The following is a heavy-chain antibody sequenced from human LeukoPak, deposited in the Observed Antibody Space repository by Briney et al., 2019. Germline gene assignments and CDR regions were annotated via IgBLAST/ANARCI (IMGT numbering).Heavy chain of an antibody. V-gene: IGHV4-34*01. CDR2: INHSGST. CDR3: AREAQYYYDSSGDYNPIDY. CDR1: GGPFSGYY. J-gene: IGHJ4*02. Sequence: PSETLSLTCAVYGGPFSGYYWSWIRQPPGKGLEGIGEINHSGSTNYNPSLKSPVTISVDTSKNQFSLELTSVTAADTAVYYCAREAQYYYDSSGDYNPIDYWGQGTLVTVSS. D-gene: IGHD3-22*01.